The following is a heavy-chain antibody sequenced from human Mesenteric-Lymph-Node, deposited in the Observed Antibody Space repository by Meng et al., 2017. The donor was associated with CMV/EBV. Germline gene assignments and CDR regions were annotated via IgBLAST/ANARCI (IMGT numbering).Heavy chain of an antibody. D-gene: IGHD1-1*01. J-gene: IGHJ4*02. Sequence: GESLKISCAASGFTFSDYYMSWIRQAPGKGLEWVSYISSRGSTIYYADSVKGRFTISRDNAKNSLYLQMNSLRAEDTAVYYCARDWKGLNDYWGQGTLVTVSS. CDR2: ISSRGSTI. V-gene: IGHV3-11*01. CDR3: ARDWKGLNDY. CDR1: GFTFSDYY.